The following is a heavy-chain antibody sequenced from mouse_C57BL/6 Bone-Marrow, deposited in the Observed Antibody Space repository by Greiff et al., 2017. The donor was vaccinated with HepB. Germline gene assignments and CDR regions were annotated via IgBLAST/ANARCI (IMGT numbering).Heavy chain of an antibody. CDR2: IYPGSGST. Sequence: QVQLQQPGAELVKPGASVKMSCKASGYTFTSYWITWVKQRPGQGLEWIGDIYPGSGSTNYNEKFKSKATMTVDTSSSTAYMQLSSLTSEDSAVYCCARRGLRREAMDYWGQGTSVTVSS. D-gene: IGHD2-2*01. CDR1: GYTFTSYW. V-gene: IGHV1-55*01. J-gene: IGHJ4*01. CDR3: ARRGLRREAMDY.